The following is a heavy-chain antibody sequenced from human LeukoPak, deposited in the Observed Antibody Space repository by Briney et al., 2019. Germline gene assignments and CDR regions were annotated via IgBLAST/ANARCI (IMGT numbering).Heavy chain of an antibody. Sequence: GGSLRLSCAASGYTFSSYSMNWVRQAPGKGLEWVSSISSSSSYIYYADSVKGRFTISRDNAKNSLYLQMNSLIAEDTAVYYCARSGSGWYVDYWGQGTLVTVSS. CDR2: ISSSSSYI. D-gene: IGHD6-19*01. J-gene: IGHJ4*02. CDR3: ARSGSGWYVDY. CDR1: GYTFSSYS. V-gene: IGHV3-21*01.